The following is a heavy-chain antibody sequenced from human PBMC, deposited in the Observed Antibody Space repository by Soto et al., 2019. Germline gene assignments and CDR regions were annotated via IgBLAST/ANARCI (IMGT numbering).Heavy chain of an antibody. D-gene: IGHD4-17*01. CDR2: IDNERSST. CDR1: GFTLSSYW. Sequence: GGSLRLSCAASGFTLSSYWMHWVRQAPGKGLVWVSRIDNERSSTSYADSVKGRFTISRDDAKNTLYLQMNSLRAEDTAVYYCATVFDYWGQGTLVTVSS. J-gene: IGHJ4*02. CDR3: ATVFDY. V-gene: IGHV3-74*01.